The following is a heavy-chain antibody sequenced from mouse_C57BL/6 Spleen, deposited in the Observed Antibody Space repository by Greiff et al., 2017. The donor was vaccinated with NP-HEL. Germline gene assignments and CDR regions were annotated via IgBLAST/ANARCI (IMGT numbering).Heavy chain of an antibody. V-gene: IGHV1-64*01. Sequence: QVQLQQPGAELVKPGASVKLSCKASGYTFTSYWMHWVKQRPGQGLEWIGMIHPNSGSTNYNEKFKSKATLTVDKSSSTAYMQLSSLTSEDSAVYYCARSGGLRLSDYWGQGTTLTVSS. D-gene: IGHD3-1*01. CDR2: IHPNSGST. CDR3: ARSGGLRLSDY. CDR1: GYTFTSYW. J-gene: IGHJ2*01.